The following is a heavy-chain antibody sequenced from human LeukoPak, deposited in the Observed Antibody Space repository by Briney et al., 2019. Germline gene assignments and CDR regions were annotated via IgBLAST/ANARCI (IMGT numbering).Heavy chain of an antibody. CDR1: GGSFSGYY. CDR3: ARVPGTDYYDSSGYYYDWWFDP. D-gene: IGHD3-22*01. CDR2: INHSGST. J-gene: IGHJ5*02. Sequence: SETLSLTCAVYGGSFSGYYWSWIRQPPGKGLEWIGEINHSGSTNYNPSLKSRVTISIDTSKNQFSLKLSSVTAADTAVYYCARVPGTDYYDSSGYYYDWWFDPRGQGTLVTVSS. V-gene: IGHV4-34*01.